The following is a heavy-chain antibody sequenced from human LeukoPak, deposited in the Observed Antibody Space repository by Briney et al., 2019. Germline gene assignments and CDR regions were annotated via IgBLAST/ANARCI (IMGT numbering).Heavy chain of an antibody. V-gene: IGHV1-69*13. CDR2: IIPIFGTA. J-gene: IGHJ6*03. CDR3: AKAFVDEGYYYYYMDV. Sequence: SVKVSCKVSGYTLTELSMHWVRQAPGKGLEWMGGIIPIFGTANYAQKFQGRVTITADESTSTAYMELSSLRSEDTAVYYCAKAFVDEGYYYYYMDVWGKGTTVTVSS. D-gene: IGHD2/OR15-2a*01. CDR1: GYTLTELS.